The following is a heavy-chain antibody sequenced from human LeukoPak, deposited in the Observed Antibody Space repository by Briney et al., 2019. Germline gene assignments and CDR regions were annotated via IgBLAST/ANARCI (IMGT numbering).Heavy chain of an antibody. CDR3: ARHGGYCYSASCYKGGDRPPVDY. V-gene: IGHV5-51*01. J-gene: IGHJ4*02. D-gene: IGHD2-2*02. CDR1: GYSFTSFW. CDR2: IYPGDSDT. Sequence: GESLKISCKGSGYSFTSFWIGWVRQMPGKGLEWVGIIYPGDSDTRYSPSFQGQVTISADKSISTAYLQWSSLKASDTAMYYCARHGGYCYSASCYKGGDRPPVDYWGQGTLVTVSS.